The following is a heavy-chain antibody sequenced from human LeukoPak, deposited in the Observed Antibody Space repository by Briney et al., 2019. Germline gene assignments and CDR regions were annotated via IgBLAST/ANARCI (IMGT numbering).Heavy chain of an antibody. Sequence: KTSETLSLTCAVYGGSFSGYYWSWIRQPPVKGLEWIGEINHSGSTNYNPSLKSRVTISVDTSKNQFSLKLSSVTAADTAVYYCARVLYSNYDYYGMDVWGQGTTVTVSS. J-gene: IGHJ6*02. CDR2: INHSGST. CDR1: GGSFSGYY. CDR3: ARVLYSNYDYYGMDV. V-gene: IGHV4-34*01. D-gene: IGHD4-11*01.